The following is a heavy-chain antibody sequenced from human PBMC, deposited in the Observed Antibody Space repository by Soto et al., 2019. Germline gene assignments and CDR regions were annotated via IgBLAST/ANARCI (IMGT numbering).Heavy chain of an antibody. Sequence: SETLSLTCTVSGGSISSGGYYWSWIRQHPGKGLEWIGYIYYSGSTYYNPSLKSRVTISVDTSKNQFSLKLSSVTAADTAVYYCAREEAQYSSSAPPQYYYYGMDVWGQGTTVAVSS. CDR3: AREEAQYSSSAPPQYYYYGMDV. CDR2: IYYSGST. CDR1: GGSISSGGYY. D-gene: IGHD6-6*01. J-gene: IGHJ6*02. V-gene: IGHV4-31*03.